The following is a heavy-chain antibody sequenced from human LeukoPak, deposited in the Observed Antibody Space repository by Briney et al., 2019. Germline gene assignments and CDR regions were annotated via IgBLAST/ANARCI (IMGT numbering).Heavy chain of an antibody. D-gene: IGHD1-26*01. CDR3: ARDQSGEWELLSGWWFDP. J-gene: IGHJ5*02. CDR2: ISAYNGHT. Sequence: ASVKVSCKASGYTFSSYGISWVRQAPGQGLEWMGWISAYNGHTNYAQKLQGRVTMTTDTSTSTVYMELSNLRSEDTAVYYCARDQSGEWELLSGWWFDPWGQGTLVTVSS. CDR1: GYTFSSYG. V-gene: IGHV1-18*01.